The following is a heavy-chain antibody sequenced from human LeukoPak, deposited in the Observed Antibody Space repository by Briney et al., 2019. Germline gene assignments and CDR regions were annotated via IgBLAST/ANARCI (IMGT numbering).Heavy chain of an antibody. J-gene: IGHJ4*02. CDR3: TRVGIAIIDTDPVDY. Sequence: QPGRSLRLSCAASGFTFGDYAVSWVRQAPGKGLEWVGFIRSKTYGGAADYAASVQGRFTIPRDDSKSIAYLQMNSLKIEDTAVYYCTRVGIAIIDTDPVDYWGQGTLVTVSS. CDR2: IRSKTYGGAA. V-gene: IGHV3-49*04. D-gene: IGHD2-21*01. CDR1: GFTFGDYA.